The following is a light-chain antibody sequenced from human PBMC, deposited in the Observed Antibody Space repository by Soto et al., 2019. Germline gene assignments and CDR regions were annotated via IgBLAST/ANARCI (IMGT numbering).Light chain of an antibody. CDR2: GAA. J-gene: IGKJ1*01. Sequence: EIVMTQSPVILSVSPGERATLSCRASQSVGTNLAWYQRKPGQAPRLLISGAATRATGIPARFSGRGSGTEFTLTISSLQPDDFAFYYCQHYNNWLGTFGQGTKVDI. CDR1: QSVGTN. CDR3: QHYNNWLGT. V-gene: IGKV3-15*01.